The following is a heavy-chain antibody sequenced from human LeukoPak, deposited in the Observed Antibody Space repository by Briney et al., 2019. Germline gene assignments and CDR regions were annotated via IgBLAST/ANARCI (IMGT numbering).Heavy chain of an antibody. D-gene: IGHD1-1*01. CDR1: GGSISSGGYS. Sequence: PSQTLSLTCAVSGGSISSGGYSWSWIRQPPGKGLEWIGYIYHSGSTYYNPSLKSRVTISVDRSKNQFSLKLSSVTAADTVVYYCARAGRRGYYGMDVWGKGTTVAVSS. CDR2: IYHSGST. V-gene: IGHV4-30-2*01. J-gene: IGHJ6*04. CDR3: ARAGRRGYYGMDV.